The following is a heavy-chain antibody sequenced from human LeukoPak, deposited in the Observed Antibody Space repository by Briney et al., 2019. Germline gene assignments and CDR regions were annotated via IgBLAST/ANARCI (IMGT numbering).Heavy chain of an antibody. J-gene: IGHJ4*02. CDR2: IYYSGST. CDR3: ARRAVAENYFDY. Sequence: SETLSLTCTVSGGSISSSSYYWGWIRQPPGKGLEWIGSIYYSGSTYYNPSLKSRVTISVDTSKNQFSLKLSSVTAADTAVYYCARRAVAENYFDYWGQGTLVTDSS. V-gene: IGHV4-39*07. CDR1: GGSISSSSYY. D-gene: IGHD6-19*01.